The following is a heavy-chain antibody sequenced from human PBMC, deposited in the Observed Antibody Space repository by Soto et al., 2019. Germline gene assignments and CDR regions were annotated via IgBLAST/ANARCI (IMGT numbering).Heavy chain of an antibody. J-gene: IGHJ4*02. V-gene: IGHV4-34*01. CDR1: GGSFSAYY. CDR3: ARQPRGPGYGERGLYFDY. Sequence: PSETLSLTCAVYGGSFSAYYWSWIRQPPGKGLEWIGEINHSGGTSYNPSLKSRVTISVDTSKSQFSLKLTSVTAADTAVYFCARQPRGPGYGERGLYFDYWGQGTLVTVSS. D-gene: IGHD3-16*01. CDR2: INHSGGT.